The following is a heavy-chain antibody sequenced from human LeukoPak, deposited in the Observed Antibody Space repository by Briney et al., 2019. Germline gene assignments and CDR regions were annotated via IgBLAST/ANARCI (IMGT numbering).Heavy chain of an antibody. Sequence: SETLSLTCAVYGGSFSGYYWSWIRQPPGKGLEWIGEINHSGSTNYNPSLKSRVTISVDTSKNQFSLKLSSVTAADTAVYYCAGGPRYFDRYYYYGMDVWGKGTTVTVSS. J-gene: IGHJ6*04. CDR3: AGGPRYFDRYYYYGMDV. CDR1: GGSFSGYY. V-gene: IGHV4-34*01. D-gene: IGHD3-9*01. CDR2: INHSGST.